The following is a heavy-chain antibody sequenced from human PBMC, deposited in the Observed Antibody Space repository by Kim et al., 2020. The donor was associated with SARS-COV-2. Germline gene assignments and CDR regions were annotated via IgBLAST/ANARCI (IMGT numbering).Heavy chain of an antibody. CDR1: GFTFSSYS. V-gene: IGHV3-21*01. J-gene: IGHJ6*02. CDR2: ISSSSSYI. D-gene: IGHD3-22*01. CDR3: ARDDSSGYYVRVHEYYGMDV. Sequence: GGSLRLSCAASGFTFSSYSMNWVRQAPGKGLEWVSSISSSSSYIYYADSVKGRFTISRDNAKNSLYLQMNSLRAEDTAVYYCARDDSSGYYVRVHEYYGMDVWGQGTTVTVSS.